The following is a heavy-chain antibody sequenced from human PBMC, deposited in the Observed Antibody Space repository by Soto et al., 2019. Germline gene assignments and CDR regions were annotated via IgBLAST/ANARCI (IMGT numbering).Heavy chain of an antibody. CDR2: IWYDGSNK. D-gene: IGHD6-13*01. CDR1: GFTFSSYG. Sequence: GGSLRLSCAASGFTFSSYGMHWVRQSPGKGLEWVAVIWYDGSNKYYADSVKGRFTISRDNSKNTLYLQMNSLRAEDTAVYYCAREDGSSWYNYYYGMDVWGQGTTVTVSS. CDR3: AREDGSSWYNYYYGMDV. V-gene: IGHV3-33*01. J-gene: IGHJ6*02.